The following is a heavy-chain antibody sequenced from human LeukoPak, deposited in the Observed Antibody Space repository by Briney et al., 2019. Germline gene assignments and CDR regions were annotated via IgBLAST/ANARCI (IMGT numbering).Heavy chain of an antibody. D-gene: IGHD3-10*01. CDR1: GFTISTYE. CDR3: AAKYYYGSGSKPLDY. Sequence: GGSLRLSCAASGFTISTYEMNWVRQTPGKGLEWVSYISGGGSTIFYADSVKGRFTVSRDNAKNSLYLQMNSLRAEDTAVYYCAAKYYYGSGSKPLDYWGQGTLVTVSS. J-gene: IGHJ4*02. CDR2: ISGGGSTI. V-gene: IGHV3-48*03.